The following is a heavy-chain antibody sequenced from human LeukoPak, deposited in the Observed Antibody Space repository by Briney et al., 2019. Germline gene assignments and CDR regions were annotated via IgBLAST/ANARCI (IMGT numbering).Heavy chain of an antibody. Sequence: PGGSLRLSCAASGFTFSSYAMSWVRQAPGKGLEWVSAISGSGGSTYYADSVKGRFTISRDNSKNTLYLQMNSLRAEDTALYYCARVEGLNYGDLYYFDYWGQGTLVTVSS. J-gene: IGHJ4*02. D-gene: IGHD4-17*01. CDR3: ARVEGLNYGDLYYFDY. V-gene: IGHV3-23*01. CDR1: GFTFSSYA. CDR2: ISGSGGST.